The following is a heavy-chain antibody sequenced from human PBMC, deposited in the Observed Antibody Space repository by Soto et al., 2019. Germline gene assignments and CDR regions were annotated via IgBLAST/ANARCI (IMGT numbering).Heavy chain of an antibody. CDR2: MNPNSGNT. Sequence: QVPLVQSGAEVKKPGASVKVSCKASGYTFTSYDINWVRQATGQGLEWMGWMNPNSGNTGYAQKFQGRVTMTRNTSISTAYMELSSLRSEDTAVYYCARGINLHYYDSSGYSLDWYFDLWGRGTLVTVSS. V-gene: IGHV1-8*01. J-gene: IGHJ2*01. CDR1: GYTFTSYD. D-gene: IGHD3-22*01. CDR3: ARGINLHYYDSSGYSLDWYFDL.